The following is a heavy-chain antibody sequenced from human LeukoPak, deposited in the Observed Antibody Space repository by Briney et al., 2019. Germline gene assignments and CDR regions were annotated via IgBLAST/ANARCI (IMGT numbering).Heavy chain of an antibody. CDR3: ARGKSYWYY. V-gene: IGHV4-59*01. J-gene: IGHJ4*01. CDR1: GVSMSSYY. CDR2: IYYTGRT. Sequence: KASETLSLTCTVSGVSMSSYYWSWIRQPPGKGLEWIGYIYYTGRTNYNPSLKSRVTISLDTSKNQFSLKLSSVTAADTALYYCARGKSYWYYWGHGTLVTVSS. D-gene: IGHD1-26*01.